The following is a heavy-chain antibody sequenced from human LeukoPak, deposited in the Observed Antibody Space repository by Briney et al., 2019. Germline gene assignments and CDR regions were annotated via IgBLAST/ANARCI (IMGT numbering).Heavy chain of an antibody. CDR1: GGSISSYY. CDR3: ARLRVVAAFDY. D-gene: IGHD2-15*01. J-gene: IGHJ4*02. CDR2: IYYSGST. Sequence: SETLSLTCTVSGGSISSYYWGWIRQPPGKGLEWIGSIYYSGSTHCNPSLKSRVTISVDTSKNQFSLNLSSVTAADTAVYYCARLRVVAAFDYWGQGTLVTVSS. V-gene: IGHV4-39*07.